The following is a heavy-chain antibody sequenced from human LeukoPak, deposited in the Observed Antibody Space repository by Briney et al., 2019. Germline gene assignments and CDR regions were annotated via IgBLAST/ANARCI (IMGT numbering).Heavy chain of an antibody. CDR1: GGSFSGYY. J-gene: IGHJ4*02. D-gene: IGHD6-13*01. CDR3: ARHRYSSSWWYYFDY. V-gene: IGHV4-34*01. Sequence: SETLSLTYAVYGGSFSGYYWSWIRQPPGKALEWIGEINHSGSTNYNPSLKSRVTISVDTSKNQFSLKLSSVTAADTAVYYCARHRYSSSWWYYFDYWGQGTLVTVSS. CDR2: INHSGST.